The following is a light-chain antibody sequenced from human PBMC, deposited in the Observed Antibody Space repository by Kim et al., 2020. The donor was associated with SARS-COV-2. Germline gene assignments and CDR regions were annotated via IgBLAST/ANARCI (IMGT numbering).Light chain of an antibody. CDR2: GAS. J-gene: IGKJ5*01. CDR3: QKYHYWRA. CDR1: QSISSN. V-gene: IGKV3-15*01. Sequence: SVSAGETSTLAGRASQSISSNLAWYQQKPGQAPRVLIYGASTRATGIPARFSGSGSGTEFTLTISSRQSEDFAVYYCQKYHYWRAFGQGTRMEIK.